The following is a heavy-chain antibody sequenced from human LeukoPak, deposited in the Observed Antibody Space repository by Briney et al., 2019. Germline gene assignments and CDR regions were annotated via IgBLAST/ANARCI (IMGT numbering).Heavy chain of an antibody. Sequence: SSETLSLTCAVYGGSFSGYYWSWIRQPPGKGLEWIGEINHSGSTNYNPSLKSRVTISVDASKNQFSLKLSSVTAADTAVYYCARAGLTYWSGYHYYFDYWGQGTLVTVSS. CDR1: GGSFSGYY. V-gene: IGHV4-34*01. D-gene: IGHD3-3*01. CDR2: INHSGST. CDR3: ARAGLTYWSGYHYYFDY. J-gene: IGHJ4*02.